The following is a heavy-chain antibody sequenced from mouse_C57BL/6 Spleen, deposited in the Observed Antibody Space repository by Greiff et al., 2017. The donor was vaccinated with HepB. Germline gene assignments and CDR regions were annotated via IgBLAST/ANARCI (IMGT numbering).Heavy chain of an antibody. D-gene: IGHD1-1*01. CDR1: GYTFTSYW. J-gene: IGHJ1*03. V-gene: IGHV1-50*01. Sequence: QVQLQQPGAELVKPGASVKLSCKASGYTFTSYWMQWVKQRPGQGLEWIGEIDPSDSYTNYNQKFKGKATLTVDTSSSTAYMQLSSLTSEGSAVYYCAGGGYYGSSYWWYFDVWGTGTTVTVSS. CDR3: AGGGYYGSSYWWYFDV. CDR2: IDPSDSYT.